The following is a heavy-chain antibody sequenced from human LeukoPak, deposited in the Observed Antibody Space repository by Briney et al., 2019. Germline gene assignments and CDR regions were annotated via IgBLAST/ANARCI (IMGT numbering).Heavy chain of an antibody. CDR1: GGSFSGYY. J-gene: IGHJ3*02. V-gene: IGHV4-34*01. CDR3: AKDHPEGGTFDI. Sequence: SETLSLTCAVYGGSFSGYYWSWIRQPPGKGLEWIGEINHSGSTNYNPSLKSRVTISVDTSKNQFSLKPSSVTAADTAVYYCAKDHPEGGTFDIWGQGTMVTVSS. CDR2: INHSGST. D-gene: IGHD2-15*01.